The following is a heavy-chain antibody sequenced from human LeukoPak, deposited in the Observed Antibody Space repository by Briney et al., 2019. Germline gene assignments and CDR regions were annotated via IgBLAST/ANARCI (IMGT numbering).Heavy chain of an antibody. CDR3: ARALWFGDSLRSDY. CDR2: IIPILGIA. J-gene: IGHJ4*02. Sequence: GASVKVSCKASGGTFSSYAISWVRQAPGQGLEWMGRIIPILGIANYAQKFQGRVTITADKSTSTAYMELSSLRSEDTAVYYCARALWFGDSLRSDYWGQGTLVTVSS. V-gene: IGHV1-69*04. CDR1: GGTFSSYA. D-gene: IGHD3-10*01.